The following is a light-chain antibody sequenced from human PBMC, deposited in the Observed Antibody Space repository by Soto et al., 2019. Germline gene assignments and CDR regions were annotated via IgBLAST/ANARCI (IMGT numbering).Light chain of an antibody. Sequence: DIQMTQSPSTLSASVGDRVTITCRASQSISNYLNWYQQRPGTAPKLLMFAASSLPSGVPSRFSGSGSGTDFTLTINNLQPEDFATYYCQQLNSYPFTFGQGTRLEIK. CDR2: AAS. CDR1: QSISNY. J-gene: IGKJ5*01. V-gene: IGKV1-39*01. CDR3: QQLNSYPFT.